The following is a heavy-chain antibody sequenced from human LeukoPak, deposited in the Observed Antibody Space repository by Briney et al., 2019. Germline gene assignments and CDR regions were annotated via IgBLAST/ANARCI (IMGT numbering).Heavy chain of an antibody. Sequence: SETLSLTCAVYGGSFSGYYWSWIRHPPGKGLESIGEINHSGSTNYNPSLKSRVTISVDTSKNQFSLKLSSVTAADTAVYYCARVGRDYDILTGYYLYYFDYWGQGTLVTVSS. D-gene: IGHD3-9*01. V-gene: IGHV4-34*01. J-gene: IGHJ4*02. CDR3: ARVGRDYDILTGYYLYYFDY. CDR2: INHSGST. CDR1: GGSFSGYY.